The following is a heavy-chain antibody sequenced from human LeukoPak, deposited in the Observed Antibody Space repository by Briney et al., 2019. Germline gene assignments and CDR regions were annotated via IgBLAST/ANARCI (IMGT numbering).Heavy chain of an antibody. CDR1: GGSIGSSSYY. J-gene: IGHJ5*02. D-gene: IGHD3-9*01. Sequence: SETLSLTCTVSGGSIGSSSYYWGWIRQPPGKGLEWIGSIYYSGSTYYNPSLKSRVTISVDTSKNQFSLKLSSVTAADTAVYYCARMVRYFDWLFHNWFDPWGQGTLVTVSS. V-gene: IGHV4-39*01. CDR2: IYYSGST. CDR3: ARMVRYFDWLFHNWFDP.